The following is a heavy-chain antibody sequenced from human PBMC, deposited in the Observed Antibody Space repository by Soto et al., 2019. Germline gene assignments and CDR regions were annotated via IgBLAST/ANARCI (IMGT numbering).Heavy chain of an antibody. Sequence: GAALKISCKGSGYNFPNSWIGWVRQMPGQGLEWMGIIFPGDSDTRYSPSFQGQVTISADKSISTAYLQWSSLKASDTAMYYCAGGGVRGVITRTRDYYGMDVWGQGTTVTVSS. CDR1: GYNFPNSW. CDR3: AGGGVRGVITRTRDYYGMDV. D-gene: IGHD3-10*02. J-gene: IGHJ6*02. CDR2: IFPGDSDT. V-gene: IGHV5-51*01.